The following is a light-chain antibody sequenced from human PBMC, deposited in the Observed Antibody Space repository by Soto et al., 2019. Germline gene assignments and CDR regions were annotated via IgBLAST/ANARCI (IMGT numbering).Light chain of an antibody. V-gene: IGLV1-44*01. J-gene: IGLJ1*01. CDR3: AAWDDSLNAYV. CDR1: NSNIGSNT. CDR2: GNN. Sequence: QSVLTQPPSASGTPGQRVSISCSGSNSNIGSNTVNWYQQLPGTAPKRLIYGNNQRPSGVPDRISGSKSGTSASLAISGLQSEDEADYYCAAWDDSLNAYVFGTGTRSPS.